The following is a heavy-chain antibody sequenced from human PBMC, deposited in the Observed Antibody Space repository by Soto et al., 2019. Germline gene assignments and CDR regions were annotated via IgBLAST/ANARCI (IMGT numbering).Heavy chain of an antibody. CDR3: ARANSDTERGGYYFDY. CDR1: GFTFSSYG. CDR2: IWYDGSNK. Sequence: GGSLRLSCAASGFTFSSYGMHWVRQAPGKGLEWVAVIWYDGSNKYYADSVKGRFTISRDNSKNTLYLQMNSLRAEDTAVYYCARANSDTERGGYYFDYWGQGTLVTVSS. J-gene: IGHJ4*02. D-gene: IGHD3-16*01. V-gene: IGHV3-33*01.